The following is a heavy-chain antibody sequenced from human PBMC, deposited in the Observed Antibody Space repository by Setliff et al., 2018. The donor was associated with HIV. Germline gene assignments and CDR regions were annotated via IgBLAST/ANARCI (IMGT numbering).Heavy chain of an antibody. J-gene: IGHJ3*02. V-gene: IGHV1-69*05. CDR3: AREVGTYSGSYAVADGFDI. CDR1: GDTFNSYA. Sequence: SVKVSCKASGDTFNSYAISWVRQAPGQGLEWIGGIIPIFGTANYAQKFQGRVTITTDESTGTTYMELSSLGSEDTAVYYCAREVGTYSGSYAVADGFDIWGQGTMVTVSS. CDR2: IIPIFGTA. D-gene: IGHD1-26*01.